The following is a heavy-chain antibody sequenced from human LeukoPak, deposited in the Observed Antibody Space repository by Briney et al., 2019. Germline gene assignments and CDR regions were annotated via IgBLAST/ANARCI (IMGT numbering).Heavy chain of an antibody. D-gene: IGHD3-3*01. CDR2: IRSKAYGGTT. CDR1: GFTFGDYA. Sequence: GGSLRLSCTASGFTFGDYAMSWVRQAPGKGLEWVGFIRSKAYGGTTEYAASVKGRFTISRDDSKSIAYLQMNSLKTEDTAVYYCTRDLAFWSGPGAFDIWGQGTMVTVSS. V-gene: IGHV3-49*04. CDR3: TRDLAFWSGPGAFDI. J-gene: IGHJ3*02.